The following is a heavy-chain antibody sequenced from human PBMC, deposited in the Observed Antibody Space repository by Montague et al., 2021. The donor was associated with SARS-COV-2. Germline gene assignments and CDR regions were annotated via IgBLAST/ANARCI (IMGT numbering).Heavy chain of an antibody. J-gene: IGHJ3*02. CDR2: IYDGGAV. CDR3: VRDHPYGGPRGAYDI. V-gene: IGHV4-59*01. Sequence: SETLSLTCTVSGGSITDYYWSWLRRPPGKGLEWIAYIYDGGAVNYNPSLGSRVTISTDTSKNQLSLKVNSVTAADTAVYYCVRDHPYGGPRGAYDIWGQGTVVTVSS. D-gene: IGHD4-23*01. CDR1: GGSITDYY.